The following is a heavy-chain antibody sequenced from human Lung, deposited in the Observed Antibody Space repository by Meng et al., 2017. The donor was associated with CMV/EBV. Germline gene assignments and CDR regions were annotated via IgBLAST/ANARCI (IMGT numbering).Heavy chain of an antibody. CDR2: ISGDGSDL. J-gene: IGHJ4*02. D-gene: IGHD1-26*01. V-gene: IGHV3-11*04. CDR3: VRDILRVGITYYFDY. CDR1: GFPFSNYY. Sequence: GGSXRLXCAASGFPFSNYYMSWIRLAPGKGLEWISYISGDGSDLFYGDSVRGRFTISRDNAKNSLYLQINSLRVEDTAVYYCVRDILRVGITYYFDYWGQGTXVTVSS.